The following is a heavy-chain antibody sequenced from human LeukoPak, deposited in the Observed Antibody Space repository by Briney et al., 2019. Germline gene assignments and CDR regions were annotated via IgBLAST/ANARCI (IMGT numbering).Heavy chain of an antibody. J-gene: IGHJ4*02. Sequence: GASVKVSCKASGGTFSSYAISWVRQAPGQGLEWMGRIIPILGIANYAQKFQGRVTITADKSTSTAYMELSSLRSEDTAVYYCAHSYHYDSSGYDYYFDYWGQGTLVTVSS. D-gene: IGHD3-22*01. CDR1: GGTFSSYA. V-gene: IGHV1-69*04. CDR2: IIPILGIA. CDR3: AHSYHYDSSGYDYYFDY.